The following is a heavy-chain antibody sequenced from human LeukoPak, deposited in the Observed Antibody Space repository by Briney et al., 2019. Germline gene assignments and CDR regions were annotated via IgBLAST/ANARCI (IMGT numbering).Heavy chain of an antibody. J-gene: IGHJ5*02. D-gene: IGHD3-3*01. CDR2: VHYSGST. Sequence: SETLSLSCTVSGASISNSAYYWLWIRQPPGEGLECIGTVHYSGSTFYNPSLKSRVNISVDTSKNQFSLQLSSVSAADTAVYYCARLFFVIDTWGQGTLVAVSS. CDR3: ARLFFVIDT. V-gene: IGHV4-39*01. CDR1: GASISNSAYY.